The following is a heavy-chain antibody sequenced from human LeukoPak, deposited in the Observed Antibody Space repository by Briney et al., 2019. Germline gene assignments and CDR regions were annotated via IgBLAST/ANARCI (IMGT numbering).Heavy chain of an antibody. V-gene: IGHV4-4*07. CDR2: ISASGNT. Sequence: SETLSLTCTVSGASIRTYYWSWIRQPAGKGLEWIGRISASGNTDHNPSLKSRVTMSVDTSKNQVSLNLNSVTPADTAVYYCASSLYYYTSGAGFDYWGQGTLVTVSA. D-gene: IGHD3-10*01. J-gene: IGHJ4*02. CDR3: ASSLYYYTSGAGFDY. CDR1: GASIRTYY.